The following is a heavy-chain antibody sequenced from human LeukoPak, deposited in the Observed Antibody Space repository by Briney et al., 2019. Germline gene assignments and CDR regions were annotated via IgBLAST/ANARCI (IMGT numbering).Heavy chain of an antibody. J-gene: IGHJ4*02. CDR1: GYSISSGYY. CDR2: IYHSGST. Sequence: PSETLSLTCTVSGYSISSGYYWGWIRQPPGKGLEWIGSIYHSGSTYYNPSLKSRVTISVDTSKNQFSLKLSSVTAADTAVYYCARGGLDYYDSSGSEAAFDIWGQGTLVTVSS. V-gene: IGHV4-38-2*02. CDR3: ARGGLDYYDSSGSEAAFDI. D-gene: IGHD3-22*01.